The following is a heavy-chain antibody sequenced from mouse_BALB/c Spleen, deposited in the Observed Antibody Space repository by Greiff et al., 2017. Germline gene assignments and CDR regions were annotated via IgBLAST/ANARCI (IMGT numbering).Heavy chain of an antibody. V-gene: IGHV14-4*02. J-gene: IGHJ2*01. CDR3: NACNRYDHYFDY. D-gene: IGHD2-14*01. Sequence: EVQLQESGAELVKPGASVKLSCTASGFNIKDTYMHWVKQRPEQGLEWIGWIDPENGDTEYAPKFQGKATMTADTSSNTAYLQLSSLTSEDTAVYYCNACNRYDHYFDYWGQGTTLTVSS. CDR1: GFNIKDTY. CDR2: IDPENGDT.